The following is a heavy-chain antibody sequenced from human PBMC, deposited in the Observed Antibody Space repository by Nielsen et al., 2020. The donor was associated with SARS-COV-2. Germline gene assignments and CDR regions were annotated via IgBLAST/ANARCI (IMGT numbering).Heavy chain of an antibody. CDR3: TTNYDVLTGLES. J-gene: IGHJ4*02. Sequence: GESLKISCAAPGFTVSRYNMNWVRQAPGKGLEWVSIIYSDGSTYYAGSVKGRLTISRDNSKNTLYLQMNSLRAEDTGVYYCTTNYDVLTGLESWGQGALVTVSS. D-gene: IGHD3-9*01. CDR1: GFTVSRYN. CDR2: IYSDGST. V-gene: IGHV3-53*01.